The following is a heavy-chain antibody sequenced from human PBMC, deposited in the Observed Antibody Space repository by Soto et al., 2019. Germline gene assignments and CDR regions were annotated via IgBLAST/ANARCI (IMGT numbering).Heavy chain of an antibody. CDR1: GGTFSSYT. D-gene: IGHD3-16*01. J-gene: IGHJ4*02. CDR3: AISDDVITHEGPISFY. CDR2: IIPIIGKA. V-gene: IGHV1-69*02. Sequence: QVQLVQSGAEVKKPGSSVKVSCKASGGTFSSYTFIWVRQAPGQGLEWMGRIIPIIGKATSAQNFQGRVTITADKSTSTANLDLSSLRSEDTAVYYCAISDDVITHEGPISFYWGQGTLVTVSS.